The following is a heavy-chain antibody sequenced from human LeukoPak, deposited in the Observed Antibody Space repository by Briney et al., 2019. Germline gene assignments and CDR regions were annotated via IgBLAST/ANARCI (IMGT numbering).Heavy chain of an antibody. Sequence: KPSETLSLTCAVYGGSFSGYYWSWIRRPPGKGLEWIGEINHSGSTNYNPSLKSRVTISVDTSKNQFSLKLSSVTAADTAVYYCARVTMIVVVNWFDPWGQGTLVTVSS. CDR2: INHSGST. D-gene: IGHD3-22*01. CDR3: ARVTMIVVVNWFDP. J-gene: IGHJ5*02. V-gene: IGHV4-34*01. CDR1: GGSFSGYY.